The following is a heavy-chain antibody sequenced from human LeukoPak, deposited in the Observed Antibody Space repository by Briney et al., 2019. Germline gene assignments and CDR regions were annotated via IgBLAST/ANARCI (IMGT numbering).Heavy chain of an antibody. CDR1: GDSFSSNSAA. CDR2: TYYRSKWYN. V-gene: IGHV6-1*01. Sequence: SQTLSLTCAISGDSFSSNSAAWNWLRQSPSRGLGWLGRTYYRSKWYNDYAVSVKSLITINPDTSKNQFSLQLNSVTPEDAAVYYCARDRVISGSYALDYWGQGTLVTVSS. D-gene: IGHD1-26*01. CDR3: ARDRVISGSYALDY. J-gene: IGHJ4*02.